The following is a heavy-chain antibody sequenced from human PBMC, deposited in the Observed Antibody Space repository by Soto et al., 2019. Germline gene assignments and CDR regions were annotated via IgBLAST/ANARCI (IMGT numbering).Heavy chain of an antibody. CDR3: AKESEMTTMTIYGMDV. CDR1: GFTFSSYG. CDR2: ISYDGSNK. J-gene: IGHJ6*02. Sequence: QVQLVESGGGVVQPGRSLRLSCAASGFTFSSYGMHWVRQAPGKGLEWVAVISYDGSNKYYADSVKGRFTISRDNSKNTLYLQMNSLRAEDTAVYYCAKESEMTTMTIYGMDVWGQGTTVTVSS. D-gene: IGHD4-17*01. V-gene: IGHV3-30*18.